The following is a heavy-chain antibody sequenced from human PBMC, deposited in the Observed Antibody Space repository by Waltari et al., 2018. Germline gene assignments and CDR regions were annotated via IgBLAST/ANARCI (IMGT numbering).Heavy chain of an antibody. V-gene: IGHV4-61*02. CDR1: GGSISSGSYY. CDR3: ARSYPVIPGGYSYGYEGNWFDP. Sequence: QVQLQESGPGLVKPSQTLSLTCTVSGGSISSGSYYWSWIRQPAGKGLEWIGRIYTSGSTNYNPSLNSRVTISVDTSKNQFSLKLSSVTAADTAVYYCARSYPVIPGGYSYGYEGNWFDPWGQGTLVTVSS. D-gene: IGHD5-18*01. CDR2: IYTSGST. J-gene: IGHJ5*02.